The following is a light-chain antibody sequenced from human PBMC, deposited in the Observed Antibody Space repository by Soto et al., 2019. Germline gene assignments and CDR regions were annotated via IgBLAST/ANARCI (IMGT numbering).Light chain of an antibody. Sequence: EIVLTQSPDTLSLSPGERATLSCRASQSVGSYLAWYQQKPGQAPRLLIYDASNRATGIPARFSGSGSGTDFTLTISRLEPEDFAVYYCQQRSNWPITFGQGTRLEIK. J-gene: IGKJ5*01. V-gene: IGKV3-11*01. CDR3: QQRSNWPIT. CDR1: QSVGSY. CDR2: DAS.